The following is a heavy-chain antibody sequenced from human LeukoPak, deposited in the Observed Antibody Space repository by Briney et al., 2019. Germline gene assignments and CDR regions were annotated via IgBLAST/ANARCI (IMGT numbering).Heavy chain of an antibody. J-gene: IGHJ5*02. CDR2: IYHSGST. CDR1: GYSISSGYY. D-gene: IGHD6-25*01. Sequence: SGTLSLTCAVSGYSISSGYYWSWIRQPSGKGLEWIGSIYHSGSTYYNPSLKSRVTISVDTSKNQFSLKLSSVTAADTAVYYCARDQGYSSEGGVDPWGQGTLVTVSS. V-gene: IGHV4-38-2*02. CDR3: ARDQGYSSEGGVDP.